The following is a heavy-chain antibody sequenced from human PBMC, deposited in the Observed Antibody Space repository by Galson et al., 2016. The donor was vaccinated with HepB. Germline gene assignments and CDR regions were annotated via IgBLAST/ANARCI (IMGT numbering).Heavy chain of an antibody. CDR1: GFSFSSHW. V-gene: IGHV3-74*01. CDR3: ARASGVAGSEYYYPLDV. D-gene: IGHD2/OR15-2a*01. CDR2: INSDGSFS. J-gene: IGHJ6*02. Sequence: SLRLSCAASGFSFSSHWMHWVRQAPGKGLMWVARINSDGSFSWFPDSVKGRFSISRDNAKNTLHLQMNSLRAEDTALYYCARASGVAGSEYYYPLDVWGLGTTVTVS.